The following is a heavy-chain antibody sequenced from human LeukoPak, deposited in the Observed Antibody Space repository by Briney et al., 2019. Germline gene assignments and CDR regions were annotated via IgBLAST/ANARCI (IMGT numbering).Heavy chain of an antibody. Sequence: GGSLRLSCAASGFTFSNYDMHWVRQAPGKGLEWVAVVSYDGSNKYYLNSVKGRFTISRDNSKNTLYLQMNSLRAEDTAVYYCARALVRGYSYGYAFDIWGQGTMVTVSS. D-gene: IGHD5-18*01. J-gene: IGHJ3*02. CDR3: ARALVRGYSYGYAFDI. V-gene: IGHV3-30*03. CDR2: VSYDGSNK. CDR1: GFTFSNYD.